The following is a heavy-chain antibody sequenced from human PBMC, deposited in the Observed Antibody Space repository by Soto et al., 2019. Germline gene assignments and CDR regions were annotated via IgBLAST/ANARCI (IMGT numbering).Heavy chain of an antibody. CDR2: VSKSGYT. D-gene: IGHD3-22*01. J-gene: IGHJ4*02. V-gene: IGHV3-21*01. Sequence: SLRLSCAVSGFYFNNYGINWVRQPPGKGLEWVSSVSKSGYTYYSDSVKGRFTISRDNAKNSVSLQMNSLRAEDAAVYYCAREDSITLQPASDFWGQGNRVTVSS. CDR3: AREDSITLQPASDF. CDR1: GFYFNNYG.